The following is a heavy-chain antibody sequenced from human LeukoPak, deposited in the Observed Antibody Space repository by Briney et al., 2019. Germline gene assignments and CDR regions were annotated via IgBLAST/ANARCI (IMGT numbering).Heavy chain of an antibody. CDR1: GGSISSYY. J-gene: IGHJ6*02. D-gene: IGHD6-13*01. V-gene: IGHV4-59*08. CDR2: IYYSGST. Sequence: SETLSLTCTVSGGSISSYYWSWIRQPPGKGLEWIGYIYYSGSTNYNPSLKSRVTISVDTSKNQFSLKLSSVTAADTAVYYCARTYSSSWSNYYYYGMDVWGQGTTVTVS. CDR3: ARTYSSSWSNYYYYGMDV.